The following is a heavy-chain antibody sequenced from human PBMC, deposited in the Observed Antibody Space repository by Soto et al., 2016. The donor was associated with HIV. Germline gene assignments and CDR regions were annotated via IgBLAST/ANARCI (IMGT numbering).Heavy chain of an antibody. CDR2: IRSKA. V-gene: IGHV3-23*03. CDR1: GFTFSGSA. J-gene: IGHJ3*02. Sequence: EVQLVESGGGLVQPGGSLKLSCAASGFTFSGSAMHWVHQASGKGLGWVGRIRSKANAASVKGRFTISRDDSKNTAYLQMNSLKTEDTAVYYCTRTITIFGAGGAFDIWGQGTMVTVSS. D-gene: IGHD3-3*01. CDR3: TRTITIFGAGGAFDI.